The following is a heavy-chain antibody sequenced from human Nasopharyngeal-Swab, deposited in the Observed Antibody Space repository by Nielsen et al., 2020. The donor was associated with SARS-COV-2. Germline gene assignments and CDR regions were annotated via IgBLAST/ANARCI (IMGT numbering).Heavy chain of an antibody. Sequence: GGSLRLSCAASGFTFSFYGMHLVRQAPGKSLEWVAVISYDGSNKYYADSVKGRFTISRDNSKNTLYLQMNSLRAEDTAVYYCAKEPGVLWFGELFSYGMDVWGQGTTVTVSS. CDR2: ISYDGSNK. V-gene: IGHV3-30*18. CDR1: GFTFSFYG. D-gene: IGHD3-10*01. J-gene: IGHJ6*02. CDR3: AKEPGVLWFGELFSYGMDV.